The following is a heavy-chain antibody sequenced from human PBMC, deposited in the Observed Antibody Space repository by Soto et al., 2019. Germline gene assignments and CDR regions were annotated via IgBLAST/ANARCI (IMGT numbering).Heavy chain of an antibody. D-gene: IGHD1-1*01. CDR3: ARDRTIARTNYYFDY. V-gene: IGHV3-64*01. Sequence: EVQLVESGGGLVQPGGSLRLSCAASGFTFSSYAMHWVRQAPGKGLEYVSAISSNGGSTYYANSVKGRFTISRDNSKSTLYLQMGSLRAEDMAVYYCARDRTIARTNYYFDYWGQGTLVTVSS. CDR2: ISSNGGST. J-gene: IGHJ4*02. CDR1: GFTFSSYA.